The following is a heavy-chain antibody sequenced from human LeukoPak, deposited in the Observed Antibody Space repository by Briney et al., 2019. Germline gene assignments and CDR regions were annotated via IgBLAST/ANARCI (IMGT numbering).Heavy chain of an antibody. CDR1: GLTVSSNY. J-gene: IGHJ4*02. V-gene: IGHV3-66*01. CDR2: IYNGDMT. Sequence: GGSLRLSCAASGLTVSSNYMSWVRQAPGKGLEWLSVIYNGDMTYYADSVKGRFTISRDNSKNTLYLQMNNLRAEDTAVYYCARDRGGSYYSALDYWGQGTLVTVSS. D-gene: IGHD1-26*01. CDR3: ARDRGGSYYSALDY.